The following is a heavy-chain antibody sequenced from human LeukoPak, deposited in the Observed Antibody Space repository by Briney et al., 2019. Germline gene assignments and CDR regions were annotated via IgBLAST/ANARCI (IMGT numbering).Heavy chain of an antibody. J-gene: IGHJ3*02. D-gene: IGHD1-1*01. V-gene: IGHV4-34*01. CDR2: IIHSGST. CDR1: GGSLSGSY. CDR3: ARGGGDWNDAYQNAFDI. Sequence: PSETLSLTCAVYGGSLSGSYWSWIRQSPGKGLEWIGEIIHSGSTTYNPSLKSRVTISIDTSKNQFSLKLSSVTAADTAVYYCARGGGDWNDAYQNAFDIWDQGTMGTVSS.